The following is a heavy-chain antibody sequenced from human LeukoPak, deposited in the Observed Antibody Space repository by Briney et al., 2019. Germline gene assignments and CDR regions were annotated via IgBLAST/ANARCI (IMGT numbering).Heavy chain of an antibody. CDR3: ARLDYYDSSGYYDWFDP. CDR2: IYYSGST. CDR1: GGSINNYY. V-gene: IGHV4-59*08. J-gene: IGHJ5*02. D-gene: IGHD3-22*01. Sequence: SETLSLTCTVSGGSINNYYWSWIRQPPGKGLEWIGYIYYSGSTNYNPSLKSRVTISVDTSMNQFSLKLSSVTAADTAVYYCARLDYYDSSGYYDWFDPWGQGTLVTVSP.